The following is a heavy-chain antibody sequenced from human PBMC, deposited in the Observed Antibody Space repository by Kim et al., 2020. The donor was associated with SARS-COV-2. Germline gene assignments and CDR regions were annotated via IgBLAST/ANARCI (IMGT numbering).Heavy chain of an antibody. D-gene: IGHD6-13*01. CDR1: GYTFTGYY. CDR3: ARGGYSSSWYEPPDFDY. CDR2: INPNSGGT. J-gene: IGHJ4*02. Sequence: ASVKVSCKASGYTFTGYYMHWVRQAPGQGLEWMGRINPNSGGTNYAQKFQGRVTMTRDTSISTAYMELSRLRSDDTVVYYCARGGYSSSWYEPPDFDYWGQGTLVTVSS. V-gene: IGHV1-2*05.